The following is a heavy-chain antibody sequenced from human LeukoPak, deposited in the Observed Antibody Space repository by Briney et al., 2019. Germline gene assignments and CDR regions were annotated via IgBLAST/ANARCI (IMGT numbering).Heavy chain of an antibody. CDR2: IIPIFGTA. CDR1: GGTFSSYA. J-gene: IGHJ5*02. V-gene: IGHV1-69*06. Sequence: SVKVSCKAFGGTFSSYAISWVRQAPGQGLEWMGGIIPIFGTANYAQKFQGRVTITADKSTSTAYMELSSLRSEDTAVYYCARAVVRGVIITGWFDPWGQGTLVTVSS. D-gene: IGHD3-10*01. CDR3: ARAVVRGVIITGWFDP.